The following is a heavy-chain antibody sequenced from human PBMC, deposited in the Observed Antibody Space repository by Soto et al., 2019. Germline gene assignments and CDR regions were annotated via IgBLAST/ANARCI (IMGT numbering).Heavy chain of an antibody. CDR1: GDSLSRNSAA. Sequence: SQTLSLTCASSGDSLSRNSAAWKWIRQSPSRGLEWLGRTYYTSKWYNDYAVSVKSRITINPDTSKNQFSLQLTSVTPEDAAVYYCVRTPASGTLDPWGQGCLVTV. D-gene: IGHD6-13*01. CDR2: TYYTSKWYN. V-gene: IGHV6-1*01. J-gene: IGHJ5*02. CDR3: VRTPASGTLDP.